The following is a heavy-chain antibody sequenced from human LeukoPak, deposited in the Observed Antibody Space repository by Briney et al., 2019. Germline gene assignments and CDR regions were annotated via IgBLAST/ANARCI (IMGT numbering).Heavy chain of an antibody. CDR3: ARGQGIAVAGSS. CDR2: ISYDGSNK. CDR1: GFTFSSYA. D-gene: IGHD6-19*01. V-gene: IGHV3-30-3*01. J-gene: IGHJ5*02. Sequence: GGSLRLSCAASGFTFSSYAMHWVRQAPGKGLEWVAVISYDGSNKYYADSVKGRFTISRDNSKNTLYLQMNSLRAEDTAVYYCARGQGIAVAGSSWGQGTLVTVSS.